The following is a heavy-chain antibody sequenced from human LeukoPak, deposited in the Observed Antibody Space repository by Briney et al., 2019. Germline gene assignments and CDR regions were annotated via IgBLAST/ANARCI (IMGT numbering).Heavy chain of an antibody. CDR3: ARHPGSFWVGNGMDV. D-gene: IGHD1-26*01. CDR1: GGSFSGYY. J-gene: IGHJ6*02. Sequence: PSETLSLTCAVYGGSFSGYYWSWIRQPPGKGLEWIGEINHSGSTNYNPSLKSRVTISVDTSKNQFSLKLSSVTAADTAVYYCARHPGSFWVGNGMDVWGQGTTVTVS. V-gene: IGHV4-34*01. CDR2: INHSGST.